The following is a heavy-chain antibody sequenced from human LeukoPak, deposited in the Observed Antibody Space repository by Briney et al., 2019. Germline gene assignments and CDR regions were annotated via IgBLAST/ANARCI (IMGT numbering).Heavy chain of an antibody. CDR1: GGSFSGYY. CDR2: INHSGST. V-gene: IGHV4-34*01. D-gene: IGHD3-3*01. CDR3: ARXXGLRFLEWLRTNYYCYYGMDV. J-gene: IGHJ6*02. Sequence: PSETLSLTCAVYGGSFSGYYWSWIRQPPGKGLEWIGEINHSGSTNYNPSLKSRVTISVDTSKNQFSLKLSSVTAADTAVYYCARXXGLRFLEWLRTNYYCYYGMDVWGQGTTVTVSS.